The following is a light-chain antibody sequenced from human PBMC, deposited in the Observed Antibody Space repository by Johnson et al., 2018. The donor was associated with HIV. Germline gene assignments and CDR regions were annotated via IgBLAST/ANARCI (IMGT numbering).Light chain of an antibody. Sequence: QSVLSQPPSVSAATGQKVTISCSGSSSNIGNNYVSWYQQLPGTAPKLLIYDNNKRPSGIPDRFSASESGTSATLGITGLQTGDEADYYCGAWDSSLSAHYVFGTGTKVTVL. CDR3: GAWDSSLSAHYV. V-gene: IGLV1-51*01. J-gene: IGLJ1*01. CDR1: SSNIGNNY. CDR2: DNN.